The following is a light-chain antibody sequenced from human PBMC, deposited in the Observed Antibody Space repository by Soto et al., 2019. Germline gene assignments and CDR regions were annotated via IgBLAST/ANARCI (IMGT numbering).Light chain of an antibody. V-gene: IGKV3D-15*01. CDR2: CAS. J-gene: IGKJ5*01. CDR3: QQFDNGLSIT. Sequence: EISMVPSTAILYVSPGVRPTLSYRAARHVSSNLAWYQQKPGQDPSVVIYCASTRVTGIPARFSGSGSCTEFSLTITSLQSQDVSVYYCQQFDNGLSITFGQGTRLEIK. CDR1: RHVSSN.